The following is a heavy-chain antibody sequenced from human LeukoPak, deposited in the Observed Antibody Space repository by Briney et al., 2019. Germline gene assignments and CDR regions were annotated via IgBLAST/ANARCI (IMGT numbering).Heavy chain of an antibody. CDR3: ARDLVTTRFDY. Sequence: GGSLRLSCAASGFTFSSYGMHWVRQAPGKGLEWVAAIWYDGSNKYYADSVKGRFTISRDNSKNTLYLQMNSLRAEDTAVYYCARDLVTTRFDYWGQGTLVTVSS. CDR2: IWYDGSNK. V-gene: IGHV3-33*01. CDR1: GFTFSSYG. D-gene: IGHD4-17*01. J-gene: IGHJ4*02.